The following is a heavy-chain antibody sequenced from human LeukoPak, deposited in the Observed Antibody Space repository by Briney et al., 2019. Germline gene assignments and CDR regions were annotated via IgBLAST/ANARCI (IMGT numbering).Heavy chain of an antibody. Sequence: PGGSLGLSCAASGFTFSSYWMNWVRQAPGKGLEWVANINQDRSEKYYVDSVKGRFTISRDNAKNSLYLQMNSLRAEDTAVYYCAKLSAVITQDFDYWGQGTLVTVSS. CDR1: GFTFSSYW. J-gene: IGHJ4*02. D-gene: IGHD3-22*01. V-gene: IGHV3-7*03. CDR2: INQDRSEK. CDR3: AKLSAVITQDFDY.